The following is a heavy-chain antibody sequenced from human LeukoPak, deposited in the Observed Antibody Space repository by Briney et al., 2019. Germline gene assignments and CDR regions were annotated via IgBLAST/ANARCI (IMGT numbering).Heavy chain of an antibody. D-gene: IGHD3-22*01. CDR3: AKAGNYYDSSLFFDY. Sequence: QTGGSLRLSCAASGFTFSSYGMHWVRQAPGKGLEWVAVISYDGSNKYYADSVKGRFTISRDNSKNTLYLQMNSLRAEDTAVYYCAKAGNYYDSSLFFDYWGQGTLVTVSS. J-gene: IGHJ4*02. V-gene: IGHV3-30*18. CDR2: ISYDGSNK. CDR1: GFTFSSYG.